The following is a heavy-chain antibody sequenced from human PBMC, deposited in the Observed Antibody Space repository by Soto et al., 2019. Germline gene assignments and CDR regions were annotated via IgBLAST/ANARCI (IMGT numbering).Heavy chain of an antibody. J-gene: IGHJ3*02. CDR2: ISPYNGNT. V-gene: IGHV1-18*01. Sequence: QVPLVQSGDEVKKPGASVKVSCKASGYTFTSSAISWVRQAPGQGLEWMGWISPYNGNTHFAQKFQGRVTMATDTSTSTAYMELRSLISDDTAVYYCARDPQFSGSLSGGGDAFDIWGQGTMVTVSS. CDR1: GYTFTSSA. D-gene: IGHD1-26*01. CDR3: ARDPQFSGSLSGGGDAFDI.